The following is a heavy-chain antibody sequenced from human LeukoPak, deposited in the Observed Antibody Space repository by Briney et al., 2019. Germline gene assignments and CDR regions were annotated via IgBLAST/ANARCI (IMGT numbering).Heavy chain of an antibody. Sequence: ASAKVSCKVSGYTLTELSMHWVRQAPGKGLEWMGGFDPEDGETIYAQKFQGRVTMTEDTSTDTAYMELSSLRSEDTAVYYCATDRGLGYYYDSSGYSLDLDYWGQGTLVTVSS. V-gene: IGHV1-24*01. D-gene: IGHD3-22*01. CDR1: GYTLTELS. CDR3: ATDRGLGYYYDSSGYSLDLDY. J-gene: IGHJ4*02. CDR2: FDPEDGET.